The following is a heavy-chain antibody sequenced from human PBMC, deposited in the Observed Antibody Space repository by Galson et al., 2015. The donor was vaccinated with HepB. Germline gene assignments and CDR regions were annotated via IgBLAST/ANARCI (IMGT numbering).Heavy chain of an antibody. D-gene: IGHD5-18*01. V-gene: IGHV3-43*01. CDR3: AKDAGADGYVYYYYYGMDV. CDR2: ISWDGGST. CDR1: GFTFDDSS. J-gene: IGHJ6*02. Sequence: SLRLSCAASGFTFDDSSMHWVRQAPGKGLEWVSLISWDGGSTYYADSVKGRFTISRDNSKNSLYLQMNSLRTEDTALYYCAKDAGADGYVYYYYYGMDVWGQGTTVTVSS.